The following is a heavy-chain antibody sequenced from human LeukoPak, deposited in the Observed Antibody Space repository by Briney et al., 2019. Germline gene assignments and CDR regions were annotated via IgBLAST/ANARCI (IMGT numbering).Heavy chain of an antibody. V-gene: IGHV3-15*01. CDR3: TTGTY. Sequence: PGGSLRLSCAASGFTFSNPCMSWVRQAPGKGLEWVGRIRIKTDGGTAAQAAPVKDRIIISRDDPKNTLYLQMNSLKNEATVVYYCTTGTYWGQGTLVTVSP. CDR2: IRIKTDGGTA. CDR1: GFTFSNPC. J-gene: IGHJ4*02.